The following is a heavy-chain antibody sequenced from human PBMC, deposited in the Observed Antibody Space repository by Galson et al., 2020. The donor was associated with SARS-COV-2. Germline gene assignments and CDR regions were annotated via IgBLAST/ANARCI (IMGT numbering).Heavy chain of an antibody. D-gene: IGHD3-3*01. CDR2: THYSGST. J-gene: IGHJ4*02. CDR1: DVSFRSYF. CDR3: ARGRTGDFWSGYFSSNYFDY. V-gene: IGHV4-59*12. Sequence: SESLSLTCSVSDVSFRSYFLTWVRQPPGGGLEWIGFTHYSGSTNYNPSLKSRVTISVDTSKNQFSLKLSSVTAADTAVYYCARGRTGDFWSGYFSSNYFDYWGQGTLVTVSS.